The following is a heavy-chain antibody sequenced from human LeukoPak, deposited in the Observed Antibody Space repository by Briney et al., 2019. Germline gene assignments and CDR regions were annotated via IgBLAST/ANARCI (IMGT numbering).Heavy chain of an antibody. CDR3: AKEYSSGWHGDY. V-gene: IGHV3-30*02. CDR2: IRYDGTNK. D-gene: IGHD6-19*01. J-gene: IGHJ4*02. Sequence: GGSLRLSCAASGFTFSSYGMHWVRQAPGKGLERVAFIRYDGTNKYYADSVKGRFTISRDNSKNTLYLQMNSLRAEDTAVYYCAKEYSSGWHGDYWGQGTLVTVSS. CDR1: GFTFSSYG.